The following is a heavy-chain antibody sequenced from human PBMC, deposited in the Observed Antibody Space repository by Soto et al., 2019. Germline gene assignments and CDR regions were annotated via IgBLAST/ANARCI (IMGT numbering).Heavy chain of an antibody. CDR3: ARDSTSWFPYHGIDV. Sequence: SETLSLTCTVSGGSIDYYYWSWIRQPPGKGLEWIGCVSDSGCTNYNPSLRSRVIISVDTSKNQFSLNVNSVTAADTAVYYCARDSTSWFPYHGIDVWGQGTTVTVSS. J-gene: IGHJ6*02. D-gene: IGHD6-13*01. V-gene: IGHV4-59*01. CDR2: VSDSGCT. CDR1: GGSIDYYY.